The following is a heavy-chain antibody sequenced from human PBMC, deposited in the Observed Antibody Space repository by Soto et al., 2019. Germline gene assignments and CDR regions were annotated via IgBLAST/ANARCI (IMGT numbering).Heavy chain of an antibody. CDR2: IYYSGST. V-gene: IGHV4-61*01. J-gene: IGHJ4*02. CDR1: GDSVTSGNYY. Sequence: PSETLSLTCTVSGDSVTSGNYYWSWIRQPPGKGLEWIGHIYYSGSTNYNPSLKSRVTISVGASKNQFSLKLSSVTAADTAIYYCARGPVVTPFVDYWGQGTLVTVSS. CDR3: ARGPVVTPFVDY. D-gene: IGHD2-21*02.